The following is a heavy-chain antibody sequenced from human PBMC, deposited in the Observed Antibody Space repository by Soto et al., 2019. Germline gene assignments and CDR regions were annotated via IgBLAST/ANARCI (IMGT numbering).Heavy chain of an antibody. Sequence: QVQLVQSGAEVKKPGASVKVSCKASGYTFTSYGISWVRQAPGQGLEWMGWISAYNGNTNYAQKLQGRVTMTTDTSTHPAYMELRRLRSDDTAVYYCARDRGRYYGSRSEGWFDPWGQGTLVTVSS. J-gene: IGHJ5*02. CDR3: ARDRGRYYGSRSEGWFDP. D-gene: IGHD3-10*01. CDR1: GYTFTSYG. V-gene: IGHV1-18*01. CDR2: ISAYNGNT.